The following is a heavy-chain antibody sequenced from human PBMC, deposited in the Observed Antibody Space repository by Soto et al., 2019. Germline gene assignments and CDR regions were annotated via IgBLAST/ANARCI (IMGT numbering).Heavy chain of an antibody. CDR3: ARVVVAAIFGGDWFDP. V-gene: IGHV1-69*02. J-gene: IGHJ5*02. Sequence: QVQLVQSGAEVKKPGSSVKVSCKASGGTFSSYTISWVRQAPGQGLEWMGRIIPILGIANYGQKFQGRVTITADKSTSTAYMELSSLRSEDTAVYYCARVVVAAIFGGDWFDPWGQGTLVTVSS. CDR2: IIPILGIA. CDR1: GGTFSSYT. D-gene: IGHD2-15*01.